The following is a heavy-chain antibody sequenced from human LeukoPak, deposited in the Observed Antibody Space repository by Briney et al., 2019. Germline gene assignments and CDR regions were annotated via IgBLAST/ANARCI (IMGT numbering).Heavy chain of an antibody. CDR3: VRGSTLRHYQY. CDR2: IYYSGST. J-gene: IGHJ4*02. D-gene: IGHD3-16*01. V-gene: IGHV4-39*01. Sequence: SETLSLTCTVSGGSISSTTYYWGRIRRPPGKGLEWIGSIYYSGSTYYNPSLKSRVTVSVDTSKNQFSLILNSVTAADTAVYYCVRGSTLRHYQYWGQGTLVTVSS. CDR1: GGSISSTTYY.